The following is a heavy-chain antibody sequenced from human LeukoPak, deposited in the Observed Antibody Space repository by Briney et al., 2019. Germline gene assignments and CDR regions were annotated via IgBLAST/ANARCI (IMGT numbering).Heavy chain of an antibody. CDR3: ARDPGIPAAGTVGYFDY. D-gene: IGHD6-13*01. Sequence: GGSLRLSCAASGFSFTTYWVGWVRQAPGKGLEWVANIKQDESEKFYVDSVKGRFTISRDNAKNSLYLQMNSLRAEDTAVYYCARDPGIPAAGTVGYFDYWGQGTLVTVSS. V-gene: IGHV3-7*01. J-gene: IGHJ4*02. CDR2: IKQDESEK. CDR1: GFSFTTYW.